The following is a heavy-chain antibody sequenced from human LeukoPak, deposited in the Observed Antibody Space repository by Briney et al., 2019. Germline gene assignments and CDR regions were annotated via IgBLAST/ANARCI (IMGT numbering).Heavy chain of an antibody. CDR1: GGSFSGYY. CDR3: ARGFGGHSRSYGMDV. J-gene: IGHJ6*02. CDR2: INHSGST. Sequence: PSETLSLTCAVYGGSFSGYYWSWIRQPPGKGLEWIGEINHSGSTNYNPSLKSRVTISVDTSKNQLSLKLSSVTAADTAVYYCARGFGGHSRSYGMDVWGQGTTVTVSS. D-gene: IGHD5-18*01. V-gene: IGHV4-34*01.